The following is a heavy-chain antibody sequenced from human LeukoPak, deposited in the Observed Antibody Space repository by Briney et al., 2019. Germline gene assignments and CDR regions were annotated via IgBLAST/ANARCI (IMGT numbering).Heavy chain of an antibody. CDR1: GFAFNRYD. CDR2: ISGSGSRT. D-gene: IGHD3-10*01. V-gene: IGHV3-23*01. Sequence: GSLRLSCAASGFAFNRYDMTWVRQAPGKGLEWVSGISGSGSRTYYADSVKGRFTISRDNAKNSLCLQMNSPRAEDTAVYYCARAQGSAITPYFDYWGQGTLVTVSS. J-gene: IGHJ4*02. CDR3: ARAQGSAITPYFDY.